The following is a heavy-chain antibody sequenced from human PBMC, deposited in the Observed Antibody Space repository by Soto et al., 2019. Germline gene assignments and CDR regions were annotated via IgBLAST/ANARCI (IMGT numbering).Heavy chain of an antibody. J-gene: IGHJ5*02. V-gene: IGHV3-48*02. CDR3: AQEGGSLNWFDP. Sequence: EVQLVESGGGLVQPGGSLRLSCAASGFTFSSYSMNWVRQAPGKGLEWVSYISSSSSTIYYADSVKGRFTISRDNAKNSLYLKMNSLRDEDTDVYYYAQEGGSLNWFDPWGQGTLVTVSS. D-gene: IGHD1-26*01. CDR1: GFTFSSYS. CDR2: ISSSSSTI.